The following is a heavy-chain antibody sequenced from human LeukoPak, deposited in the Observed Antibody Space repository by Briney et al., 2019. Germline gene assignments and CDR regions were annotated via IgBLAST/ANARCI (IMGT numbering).Heavy chain of an antibody. CDR3: ARDVRGRAYSGSDEYYFDY. CDR2: IIPVFGTA. J-gene: IGHJ4*02. Sequence: SVKVSCKASGGTFSSYAISWVRQAPGQGLEWMGGIIPVFGTANYAQKFQGRVTITADESTSTAYMELSSLRSEDTAVYYCARDVRGRAYSGSDEYYFDYWGQGTLVTVSS. D-gene: IGHD1-26*01. CDR1: GGTFSSYA. V-gene: IGHV1-69*13.